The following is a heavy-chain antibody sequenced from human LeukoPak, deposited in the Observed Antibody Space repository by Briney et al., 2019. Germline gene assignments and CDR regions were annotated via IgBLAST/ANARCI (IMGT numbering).Heavy chain of an antibody. Sequence: GASVKVSCKASGYTLTDYYLHWVRQAPGQGLKWMGWINPNSGATHYAQSFQARVTMTRDTSIASSYMELTGLEFDDTAVYYCARGRRILGGPENAGDFFDFWGQGSLVTVSS. D-gene: IGHD3-16*01. CDR2: INPNSGAT. CDR3: ARGRRILGGPENAGDFFDF. V-gene: IGHV1-2*02. CDR1: GYTLTDYY. J-gene: IGHJ4*01.